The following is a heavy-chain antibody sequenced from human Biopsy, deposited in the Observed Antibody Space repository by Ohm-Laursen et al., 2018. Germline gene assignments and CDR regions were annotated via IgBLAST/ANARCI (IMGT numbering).Heavy chain of an antibody. D-gene: IGHD3/OR15-3a*01. CDR3: AKDRDLNGLAWFDP. V-gene: IGHV3-23*01. Sequence: SLRLSCAASGFTFSSYAMSWVRQAPGKGLEWVSAISGSGRTYYADSVKGRFTISRDNSKNTLFLQLSRLRAEDTAVYHCAKDRDLNGLAWFDPWGQGTLVTASS. CDR2: ISGSGRT. CDR1: GFTFSSYA. J-gene: IGHJ5*01.